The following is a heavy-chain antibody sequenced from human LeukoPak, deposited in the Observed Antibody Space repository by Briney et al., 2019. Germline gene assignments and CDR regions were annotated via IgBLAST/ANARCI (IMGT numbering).Heavy chain of an antibody. J-gene: IGHJ5*02. Sequence: PSETLSLTCTVSGGSISSYYWSWIRQPPGKGLEWIGYIYYSGSTNYNPSLKSRVTISVDTSKNQFSLKLSSVTAADTAVYYCARDATICGSVSWFDPWGQGTLVTVSS. CDR1: GGSISSYY. CDR2: IYYSGST. D-gene: IGHD3-3*01. CDR3: ARDATICGSVSWFDP. V-gene: IGHV4-59*01.